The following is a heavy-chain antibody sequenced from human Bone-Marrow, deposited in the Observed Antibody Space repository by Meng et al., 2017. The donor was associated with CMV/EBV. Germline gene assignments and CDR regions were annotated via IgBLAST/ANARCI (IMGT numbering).Heavy chain of an antibody. V-gene: IGHV3-53*01. J-gene: IGHJ4*02. D-gene: IGHD1-26*01. CDR1: GFTVSSNY. Sequence: GGSVGLSCEASGFTVSSNYMSWVRQAPGKGLEWVSVIYSGGSTYYADSVKGRFTISRDNSKNTLYLQMNSLRAEDTAVYYCAREARSYTSYYFDYWGQGTLVTVSS. CDR3: AREARSYTSYYFDY. CDR2: IYSGGST.